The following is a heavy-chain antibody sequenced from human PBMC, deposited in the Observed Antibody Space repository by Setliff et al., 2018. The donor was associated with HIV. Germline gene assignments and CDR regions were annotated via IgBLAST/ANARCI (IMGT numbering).Heavy chain of an antibody. CDR1: GYTFTTYG. CDR3: ARLRINDY. Sequence: GASVKVSCKASGYTFTTYGITWVRQAPGQGLEWMGWISTYNGNTNYADSVRGRFTISRDNSKNSVYLQMNGLRVEDTAVYYCARLRINDYWGQGTPVTVSS. J-gene: IGHJ4*02. V-gene: IGHV1-18*01. CDR2: ISTYNGNT.